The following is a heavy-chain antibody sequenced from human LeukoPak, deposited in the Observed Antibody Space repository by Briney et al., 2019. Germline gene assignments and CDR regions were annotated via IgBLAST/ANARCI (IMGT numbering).Heavy chain of an antibody. CDR2: IYYSGST. CDR1: GGSINSRGYL. Sequence: SSETLSLTCTVSGGSINSRGYLWGWIRQTPGKGLEWIGTIYYSGSTYYNPSLKSRVTISVDKSKNQFSLKLSSVTAADTAVYYCARGLTGYREHAFDIWGQGTMVTVSS. CDR3: ARGLTGYREHAFDI. V-gene: IGHV4-39*07. J-gene: IGHJ3*02. D-gene: IGHD3-9*01.